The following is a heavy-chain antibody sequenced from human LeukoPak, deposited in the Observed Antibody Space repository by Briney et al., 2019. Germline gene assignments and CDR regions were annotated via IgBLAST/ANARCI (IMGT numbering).Heavy chain of an antibody. V-gene: IGHV3-30*14. J-gene: IGHJ4*02. CDR1: GFTFSSYA. CDR2: ISYDGSNK. CDR3: ARGVRTPFDY. Sequence: GGSLRLSCAASGFTFSSYAMHWVRQAPGKGLEWVAVISYDGSNKYYADSVKGRFTISRDNSKNTLYLQMNSLRAEDTAVYYCARGVRTPFDYWGQGTLVTVSS. D-gene: IGHD2-15*01.